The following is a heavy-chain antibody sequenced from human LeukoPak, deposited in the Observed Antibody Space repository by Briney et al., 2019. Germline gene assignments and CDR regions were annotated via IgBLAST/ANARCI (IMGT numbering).Heavy chain of an antibody. J-gene: IGHJ4*02. CDR2: FDPEDGET. V-gene: IGHV1-24*01. Sequence: GASVKVSCKVSGYTLTELSMHWVRQAPGKGLEWMGGFDPEDGETIYAQKFQGRVTMTEDTSTDTAYMELSSLRSEDTAVYYCATDPPGDYYDSSFFDYWGQGTLVTVSS. CDR1: GYTLTELS. CDR3: ATDPPGDYYDSSFFDY. D-gene: IGHD3-22*01.